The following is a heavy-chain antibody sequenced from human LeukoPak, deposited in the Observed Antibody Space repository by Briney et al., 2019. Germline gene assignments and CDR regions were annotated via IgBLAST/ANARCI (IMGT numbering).Heavy chain of an antibody. CDR3: AKGTRSGTKYYFDY. D-gene: IGHD3-10*01. CDR2: ISWNSAGI. V-gene: IGHV3-9*03. CDR1: GFTFDDYA. Sequence: GGSLRLSCAASGFTFDDYAMHWVRQAPGKGLEWVSAISWNSAGIGYADSVKGRFTISRDNAKNSLYLQMNSLRPEDMALYYCAKGTRSGTKYYFDYWGQGTLVTVSS. J-gene: IGHJ4*02.